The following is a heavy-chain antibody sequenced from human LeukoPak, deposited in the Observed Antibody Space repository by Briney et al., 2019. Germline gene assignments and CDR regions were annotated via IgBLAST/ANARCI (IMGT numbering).Heavy chain of an antibody. Sequence: KPSETLTLTCAVYGGSFSGYYWSWIRQPPGKGLEWIGEINHSGSTNYNPSLKSRVTISVDTSKNQFSLKLSSVTAADTAVYYCARWVRVGAIPRYYYYGMDVWGQGTTVTVSS. D-gene: IGHD1-26*01. CDR1: GGSFSGYY. V-gene: IGHV4-34*01. CDR3: ARWVRVGAIPRYYYYGMDV. J-gene: IGHJ6*02. CDR2: INHSGST.